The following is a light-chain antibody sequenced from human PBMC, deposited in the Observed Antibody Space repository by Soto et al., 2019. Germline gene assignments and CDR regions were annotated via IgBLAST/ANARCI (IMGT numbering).Light chain of an antibody. CDR1: QSVSTN. CDR3: QQRSNWPPR. Sequence: TLSQATLSVSPGERAALSCRASQSVSTNLAWYQQKPGQPPRLLIYFASPRATGIPARFSGSGSGTDFTLTISSLEPEDVVVYCCQQRSNWPPRFGQGAKA. CDR2: FAS. J-gene: IGKJ1*01. V-gene: IGKV3-11*01.